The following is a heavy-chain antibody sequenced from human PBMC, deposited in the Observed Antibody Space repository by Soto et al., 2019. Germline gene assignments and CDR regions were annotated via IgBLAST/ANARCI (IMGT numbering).Heavy chain of an antibody. CDR2: INPSSGDA. J-gene: IGHJ6*02. D-gene: IGHD3-10*01. V-gene: IGHV1-2*02. CDR3: ATMVRVINRVFYDNGMDV. Sequence: QVQLVQSGAEMKKPGASVKVSCKASGYTFTGYYIHWVRQAPGQGLEWMGWINPSSGDANYAQKLQDRVPMTSDTSISSAYMELSRLRSDDTAVYFCATMVRVINRVFYDNGMDVWGQGTTVTVSS. CDR1: GYTFTGYY.